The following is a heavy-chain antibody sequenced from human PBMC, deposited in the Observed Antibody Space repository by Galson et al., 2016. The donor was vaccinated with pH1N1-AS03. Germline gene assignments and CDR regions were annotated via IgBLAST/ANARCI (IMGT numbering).Heavy chain of an antibody. CDR1: GFTLINYG. V-gene: IGHV3-33*01. CDR3: ARDEDRSGYSVDD. J-gene: IGHJ4*02. D-gene: IGHD3-22*01. CDR2: IWHCGNTK. Sequence: SLRLSCAASGFTLINYGMHWVRQAPGKGLEWVAIIWHCGNTKNYADSVKGRFTISRDTSKNTLYLEMNNLRAEDAAMYYCARDEDRSGYSVDDWGQGTLVTVSS.